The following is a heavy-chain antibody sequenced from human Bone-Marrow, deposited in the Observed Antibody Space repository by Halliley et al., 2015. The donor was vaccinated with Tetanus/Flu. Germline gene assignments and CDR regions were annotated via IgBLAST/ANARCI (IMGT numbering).Heavy chain of an antibody. Sequence: GLEWVSGISANGDETYFADSVKGRFTISRDNSKNTLFLQMDSLRTEDTGVYYCAREAWPYYFDYWGQGTLVTVSS. CDR2: ISANGDET. J-gene: IGHJ4*02. CDR3: AREAWPYYFDY. V-gene: IGHV3-23*01.